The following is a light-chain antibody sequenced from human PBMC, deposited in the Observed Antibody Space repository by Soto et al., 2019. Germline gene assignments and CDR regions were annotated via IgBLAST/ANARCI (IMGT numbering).Light chain of an antibody. CDR1: QRASISY. J-gene: IGKJ4*01. Sequence: MVFTQYPDPLSLSPGERATPSCQDSQRASISYLAWYQLRPVQASRLLIHGASKRATGIPDRFSGRGSGTDFTLTISRLEAEDFPVYFCQQFGTTLNFGGGTKVDIK. CDR2: GAS. V-gene: IGKV3-20*01. CDR3: QQFGTTLN.